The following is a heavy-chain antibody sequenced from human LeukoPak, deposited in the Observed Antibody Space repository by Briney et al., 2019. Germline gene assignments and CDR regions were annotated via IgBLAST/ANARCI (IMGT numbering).Heavy chain of an antibody. V-gene: IGHV3-30*18. CDR1: GFAFSSYG. J-gene: IGHJ4*02. Sequence: GGSLRLSCAASGFAFSSYGMRWVRQAPGKGLEWVAVISYDGSNKYYADSVKGRFTISRDNSKNTLYLQMNSLRAEDTAVYYCAKNPGGDILTGYYWGQGTLVTVSS. CDR3: AKNPGGDILTGYY. D-gene: IGHD3-9*01. CDR2: ISYDGSNK.